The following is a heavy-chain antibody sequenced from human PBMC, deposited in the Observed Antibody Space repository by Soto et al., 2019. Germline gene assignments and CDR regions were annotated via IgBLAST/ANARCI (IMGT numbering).Heavy chain of an antibody. D-gene: IGHD3-22*01. CDR2: INPNSGGT. CDR3: ARADYYDSSGPLNY. CDR1: GYTFTGYY. J-gene: IGHJ4*02. Sequence: GASVKVSCKASGYTFTGYYMHWVRQAPGQGLEWMGWINPNSGGTNYAQKFQGWVTMTRDTSISTAYMELSRLRSDDTAVYYCARADYYDSSGPLNYWGQGTLVTVSS. V-gene: IGHV1-2*04.